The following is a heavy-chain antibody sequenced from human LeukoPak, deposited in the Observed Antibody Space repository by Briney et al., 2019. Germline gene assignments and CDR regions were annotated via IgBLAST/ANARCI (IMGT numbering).Heavy chain of an antibody. CDR3: ARGGSVRGAPVNY. Sequence: VASVKVSCKASGYTFTSYYMHWVREAPGQGLEWMGIINPSGGSTNYAQKFQGRVTLTRDTSTSTVYMELSSLRSEDTAVYYCARGGSVRGAPVNYWGQGTLVTVSS. D-gene: IGHD3-10*01. J-gene: IGHJ4*02. CDR1: GYTFTSYY. V-gene: IGHV1-46*01. CDR2: INPSGGST.